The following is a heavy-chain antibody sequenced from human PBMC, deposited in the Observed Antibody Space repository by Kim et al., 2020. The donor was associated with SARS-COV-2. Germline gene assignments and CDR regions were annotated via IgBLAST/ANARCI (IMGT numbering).Heavy chain of an antibody. CDR3: AGDLSGYYYYGMDV. Sequence: EQKYQGRVTMTRDTSTSTVYMELSSLRSEDTAVYYCAGDLSGYYYYGMDVWGQGTTVTVSS. D-gene: IGHD1-26*01. V-gene: IGHV1-46*01. J-gene: IGHJ6*02.